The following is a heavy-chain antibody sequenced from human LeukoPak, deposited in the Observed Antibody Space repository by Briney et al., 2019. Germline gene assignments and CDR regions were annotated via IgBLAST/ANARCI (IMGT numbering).Heavy chain of an antibody. J-gene: IGHJ2*01. V-gene: IGHV3-33*01. CDR3: ARNYYYDSSAYYYAGYFDL. Sequence: GGSLRLSCAASGFTFSHYGMHWVRQAPGKGLEWVAAIWYDGNNKYYADSVKGRFTISRDNSKNTLYLQMNSLRAEDTAVYYCARNYYYDSSAYYYAGYFDLWGRGTLVTVSS. D-gene: IGHD3-22*01. CDR1: GFTFSHYG. CDR2: IWYDGNNK.